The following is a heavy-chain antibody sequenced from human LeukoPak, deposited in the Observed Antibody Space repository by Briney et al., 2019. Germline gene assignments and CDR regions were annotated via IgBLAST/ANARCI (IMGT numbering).Heavy chain of an antibody. D-gene: IGHD3-22*01. J-gene: IGHJ6*02. V-gene: IGHV3-74*01. CDR2: INSDGTST. CDR1: GFTFSSHW. Sequence: GGSLRLSCAASGFTFSSHWMHWVRQAPGKGLVWVSRINSDGTSTTYADSVKGRFTISRDNAKNTLYLQMNSLRAEDTAVYYCARTAPYYDSSGYYSPYYYYGMDVWGQGTTVTVSS. CDR3: ARTAPYYDSSGYYSPYYYYGMDV.